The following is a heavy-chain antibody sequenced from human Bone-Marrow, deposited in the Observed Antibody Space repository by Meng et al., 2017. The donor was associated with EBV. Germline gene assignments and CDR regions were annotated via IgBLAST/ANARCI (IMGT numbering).Heavy chain of an antibody. D-gene: IGHD4-17*01. V-gene: IGHV1-18*01. CDR2: GSAYNGNT. CDR1: GGTFSSYA. Sequence: QVQLVQSGAEVKEAGSSVKVACEASGGTFSSYAISWVRRAPGQGLEWREWGSAYNGNTNYAQKLQGRVNMTTDTSTRTAYMELRSLRSDDTAVYYCARVGTTVIKGWFDSWEQGPLGTVSS. J-gene: IGHJ5*01. CDR3: ARVGTTVIKGWFDS.